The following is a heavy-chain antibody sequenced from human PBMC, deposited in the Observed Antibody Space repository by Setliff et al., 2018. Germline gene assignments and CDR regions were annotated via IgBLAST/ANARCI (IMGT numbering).Heavy chain of an antibody. CDR1: GGTFSSYG. D-gene: IGHD6-6*01. CDR2: TIPTFGTT. J-gene: IGHJ6*03. Sequence: RASVKVSCKASGGTFSSYGISWVRQAPGQGLEWMGGTIPTFGTTNYARKFQGRVTIITDESTSTAYMQLSSLGSEDTAVYYCVREGVHSRSSTDYRYYMDVWSKGTTVTVSS. V-gene: IGHV1-69*05. CDR3: VREGVHSRSSTDYRYYMDV.